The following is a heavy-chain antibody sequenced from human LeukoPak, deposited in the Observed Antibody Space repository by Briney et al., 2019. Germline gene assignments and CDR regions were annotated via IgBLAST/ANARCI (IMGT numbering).Heavy chain of an antibody. V-gene: IGHV4-39*01. D-gene: IGHD4-17*01. CDR1: GGSISSSSYY. J-gene: IGHJ4*02. Sequence: SETLSLTCTVSGGSISSSSYYWGWIRQPPGEGLEWIGNILYSGTTYYNPSLKSRVTMSADTSKNQFSLRLTSVTAADTAVYYCARYQRGDFRNFDYWGQGTLLTVSS. CDR2: ILYSGTT. CDR3: ARYQRGDFRNFDY.